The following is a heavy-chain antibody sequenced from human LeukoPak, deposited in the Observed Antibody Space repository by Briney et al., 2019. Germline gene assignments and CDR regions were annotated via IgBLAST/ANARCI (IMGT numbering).Heavy chain of an antibody. D-gene: IGHD3-22*01. V-gene: IGHV3-23*01. CDR2: ISGSGDST. J-gene: IGHJ4*02. Sequence: GGSLSLSCAASGFTFSGSAMNWVRQAPGKGLEWVSAISGSGDSTYYADSVKGRFTISRDNSKNTLYPQMNSLRAEDTAVYYCAKSLRYYYDSSGYFDYWGQGTLVTVSS. CDR3: AKSLRYYYDSSGYFDY. CDR1: GFTFSGSA.